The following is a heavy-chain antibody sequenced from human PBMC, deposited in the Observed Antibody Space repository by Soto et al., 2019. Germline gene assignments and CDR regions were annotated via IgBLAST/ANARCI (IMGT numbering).Heavy chain of an antibody. D-gene: IGHD6-13*01. Sequence: EVQLVESGGDLVQPGGSLRLSCAASGFIFSDYTMTWVRQAPGRGLEFVSHISSSGDAIFYAESVKGRFTVSRDNAKNSLYLQMNSLRDDDTAVHFCAWDHGGSTWFVGVYYFFGMDVWGQGTAVTVSS. J-gene: IGHJ6*02. CDR2: ISSSGDAI. CDR3: AWDHGGSTWFVGVYYFFGMDV. V-gene: IGHV3-48*02. CDR1: GFIFSDYT.